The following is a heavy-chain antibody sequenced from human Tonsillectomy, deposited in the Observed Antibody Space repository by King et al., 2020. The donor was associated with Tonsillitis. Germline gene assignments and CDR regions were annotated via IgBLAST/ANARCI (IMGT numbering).Heavy chain of an antibody. V-gene: IGHV3-74*01. Sequence: VQLVESGGGLVQPGGSLRLSCAASGFTFSSYWMHWVRHAPGKGLVWVSRINSDGTGTSYADSVKGRFTVSRDNAKNTLYLQMNSLRAEDTAVYYCARGGIEGALQPNAYWGQGSLVTVSS. J-gene: IGHJ4*02. CDR3: ARGGIEGALQPNAY. CDR2: INSDGTGT. D-gene: IGHD1-26*01. CDR1: GFTFSSYW.